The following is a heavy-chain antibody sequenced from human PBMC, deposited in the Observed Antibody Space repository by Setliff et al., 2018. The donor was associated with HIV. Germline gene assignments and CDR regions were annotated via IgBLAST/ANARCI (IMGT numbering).Heavy chain of an antibody. V-gene: IGHV4-4*08. D-gene: IGHD3-3*01. Sequence: PEETLSLTCSVSGGSISSYYWSWIRQPPGKGLEWIGYIYTSGSTNYNPSLRSRVTISIDTSKNQFSLKLTSVTAADTAVDYCARDWSRDGYYFWGVWGKGTTVTVSS. CDR3: ARDWSRDGYYFWGV. CDR2: IYTSGST. CDR1: GGSISSYY. J-gene: IGHJ6*04.